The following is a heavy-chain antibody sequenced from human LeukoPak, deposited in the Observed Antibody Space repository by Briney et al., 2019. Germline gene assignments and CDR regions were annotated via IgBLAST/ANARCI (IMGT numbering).Heavy chain of an antibody. V-gene: IGHV3-53*01. CDR1: GFTVSSNY. CDR3: ARVSGRLSYYFDY. D-gene: IGHD1-26*01. J-gene: IGHJ4*02. Sequence: GGSLRLSCAASGFTVSSNYMSWVRQAPGKGLEWVSVIYSGGSTYYADSAKGRFTISRDNSKNTLYLQMNSLRAEDTAVYYCARVSGRLSYYFDYWGQGTLVTVSS. CDR2: IYSGGST.